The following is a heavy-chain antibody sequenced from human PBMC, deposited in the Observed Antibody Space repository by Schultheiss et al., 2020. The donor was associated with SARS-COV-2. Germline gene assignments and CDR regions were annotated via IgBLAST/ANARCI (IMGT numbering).Heavy chain of an antibody. D-gene: IGHD6-19*01. J-gene: IGHJ5*02. CDR1: GGSISSGGYY. Sequence: SETLSLTCTVSGGSISSGGYYWSWIRQHPGKGLEWIGYIYYSGSTYYNPSLKSRVTISVDTSKNQFSLKLSSVTAADTAVYYCARMDVSLFIAVAGTWFDPWGQGTLVTVSS. V-gene: IGHV4-31*02. CDR3: ARMDVSLFIAVAGTWFDP. CDR2: IYYSGST.